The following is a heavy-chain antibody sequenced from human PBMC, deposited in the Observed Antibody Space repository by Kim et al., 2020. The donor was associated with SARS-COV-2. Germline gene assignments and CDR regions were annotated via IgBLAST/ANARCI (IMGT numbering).Heavy chain of an antibody. CDR3: ARDLSGAADY. CDR2: TNEDGSTT. Sequence: GGSLRLSCAASGFSFSIYWMHWVRQVPGKGLVWVSRTNEDGSTTNYADSVKGRFTISRDNAENTLYLQMNSLTAEDTAVYYCARDLSGAADYWGQGTLVTVSS. D-gene: IGHD3-10*01. J-gene: IGHJ4*02. V-gene: IGHV3-74*01. CDR1: GFSFSIYW.